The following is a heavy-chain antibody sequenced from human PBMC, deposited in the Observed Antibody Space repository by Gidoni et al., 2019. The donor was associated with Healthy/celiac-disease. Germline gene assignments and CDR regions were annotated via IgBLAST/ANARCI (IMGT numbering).Heavy chain of an antibody. CDR1: GYTFTSYD. CDR3: ARDAGHHDYSRNYYYYGMDV. D-gene: IGHD4-4*01. CDR2: MNPNSGNT. V-gene: IGHV1-8*01. Sequence: QVQLVPSGAEVKKPGASVKVSCKPSGYTFTSYDINWVRQATGQGLEWMGWMNPNSGNTGYAQKFQGRVTMTRNTSISTAYMELSSLRSEDTAVYYGARDAGHHDYSRNYYYYGMDVWGQGTTVTVSS. J-gene: IGHJ6*02.